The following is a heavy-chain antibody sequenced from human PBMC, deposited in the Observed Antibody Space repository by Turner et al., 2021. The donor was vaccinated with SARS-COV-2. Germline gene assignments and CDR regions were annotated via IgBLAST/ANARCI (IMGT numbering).Heavy chain of an antibody. J-gene: IGHJ4*02. CDR3: ARGMFRFGGVIVRPFDY. CDR2: MNPNSGNT. CDR1: GYTFSNYD. D-gene: IGHD3-16*02. V-gene: IGHV1-8*01. Sequence: QVQLVQSGAEMKKPGASVKVSCKDSGYTFSNYDINWVRQATGQGLEWMGWMNPNSGNTGYAQKFQGRVTMTRNTSISTAYMELSSLRSEDTAVYYCARGMFRFGGVIVRPFDYWGQGTLVTVSS.